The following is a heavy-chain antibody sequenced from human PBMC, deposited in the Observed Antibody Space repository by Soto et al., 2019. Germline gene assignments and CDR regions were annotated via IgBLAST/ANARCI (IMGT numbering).Heavy chain of an antibody. V-gene: IGHV3-15*01. CDR1: GFTFSNAW. J-gene: IGHJ6*03. Sequence: GGSLRLSCAASGFTFSNAWMSWVRQAPGKGLEWVGRIKSKTDGGTTDYAAPVKGRFTISRDDSKNTLYLQMNSLKTEDTAVYYCTTPGAGPPYYYYMDVWGKGTTVTVSS. CDR3: TTPGAGPPYYYYMDV. D-gene: IGHD2-8*02. CDR2: IKSKTDGGTT.